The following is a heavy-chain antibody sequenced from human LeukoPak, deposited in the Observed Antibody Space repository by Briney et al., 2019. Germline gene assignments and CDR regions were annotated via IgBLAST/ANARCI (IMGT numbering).Heavy chain of an antibody. Sequence: SGGSLRLSCAASGFTVSNNYMSWVRQAPGKGLEWVSVIYSGGSTYYADSVKGRFTISRDTSKNTLSLRMNSLRAEDTAVYYCASLSLGHYWGQGTLVTVSS. CDR1: GFTVSNNY. CDR3: ASLSLGHY. V-gene: IGHV3-53*01. J-gene: IGHJ4*02. D-gene: IGHD6-6*01. CDR2: IYSGGST.